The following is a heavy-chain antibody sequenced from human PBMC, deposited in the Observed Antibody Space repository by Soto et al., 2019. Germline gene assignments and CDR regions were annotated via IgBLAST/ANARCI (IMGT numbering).Heavy chain of an antibody. CDR1: GFNFNNYA. J-gene: IGHJ6*02. Sequence: GGSLRLSCAASGFNFNNYAMHRVRQAPGKGLEWVAVVTFDGSRTYYADSVKGRFTISRDSSNNTVSLQMNSLTNEDTAVYYCAKAGWGGDYYYGLDVWGQGTTVTVSS. D-gene: IGHD2-21*01. CDR2: VTFDGSRT. V-gene: IGHV3-30*18. CDR3: AKAGWGGDYYYGLDV.